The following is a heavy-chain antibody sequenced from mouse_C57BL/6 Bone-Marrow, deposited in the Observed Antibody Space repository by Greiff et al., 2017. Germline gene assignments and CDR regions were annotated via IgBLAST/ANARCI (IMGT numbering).Heavy chain of an antibody. D-gene: IGHD2-2*01. CDR1: GYTFTSYW. Sequence: QVQLQQPGAELVKPGASVKLSCKASGYTFTSYWMHWVKQRPGQGLEWIGMIHPNSGSTNYNQKFKSKATLTVDKSSSTAYMQLSSLTSEDSSVYYRVHYGYPYAMDYWGQGTSVTVSS. V-gene: IGHV1-64*01. CDR2: IHPNSGST. CDR3: VHYGYPYAMDY. J-gene: IGHJ4*01.